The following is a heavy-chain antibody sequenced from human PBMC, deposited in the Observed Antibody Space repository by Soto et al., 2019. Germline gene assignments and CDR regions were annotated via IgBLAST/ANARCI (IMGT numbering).Heavy chain of an antibody. CDR2: INPNSGDA. Sequence: QVQLVQSGAEVKKPGASVKVSCKASGFTFTEYYLHWVRQAPGQGLEWMGWINPNSGDAKYAQTCQGWVTRTRDTSISTAYIELTRAKSDDTAVYYCARDGGRGRIGGIDLWGQGTLVTVSS. CDR3: ARDGGRGRIGGIDL. V-gene: IGHV1-2*04. D-gene: IGHD2-15*01. J-gene: IGHJ4*02. CDR1: GFTFTEYY.